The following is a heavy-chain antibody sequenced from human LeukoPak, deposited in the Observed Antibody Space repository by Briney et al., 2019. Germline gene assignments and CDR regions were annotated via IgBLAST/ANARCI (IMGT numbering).Heavy chain of an antibody. CDR3: ATDTYYYDSSGLCCDY. Sequence: PGGSLRLSCAASGFTFSSYAMSWVRQAPGKGLEWVSAISGSGGSTYYADSVKGRFTISRDNSKNTLCLQMNSLRAEDTAVYYCATDTYYYDSSGLCCDYWGQGTLVTVSS. D-gene: IGHD3-22*01. CDR1: GFTFSSYA. CDR2: ISGSGGST. J-gene: IGHJ4*02. V-gene: IGHV3-23*01.